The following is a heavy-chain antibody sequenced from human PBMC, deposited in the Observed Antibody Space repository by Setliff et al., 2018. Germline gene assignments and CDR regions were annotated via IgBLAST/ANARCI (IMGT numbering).Heavy chain of an antibody. Sequence: PGGSLRLSCAASGFTFSSYGMHWVRQAPGKGLEWVAVIWYDGSNKYYVDSVKGRFAISRDNAKNSLYLQMNSLRAEDTAMYYCARDATYYDFWSDYSPDAFDIWGQGTMVTVSS. CDR2: IWYDGSNK. J-gene: IGHJ3*02. CDR3: ARDATYYDFWSDYSPDAFDI. V-gene: IGHV3-33*01. CDR1: GFTFSSYG. D-gene: IGHD3-3*01.